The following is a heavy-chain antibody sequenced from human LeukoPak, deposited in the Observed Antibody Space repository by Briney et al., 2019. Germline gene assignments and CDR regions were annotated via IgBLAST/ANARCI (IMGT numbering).Heavy chain of an antibody. CDR2: MNPNSGNT. V-gene: IGHV1-8*01. J-gene: IGHJ4*02. CDR3: ARGRGYSYGQFDY. Sequence: GASVKASCKAPGYTFTSYDINWVRQATGQGLEWMGWMNPNSGNTGYAQKFQGRVTMTRNTSISTAYMELSSLRSEDTAVYYCARGRGYSYGQFDYWGQGTPVTVSS. CDR1: GYTFTSYD. D-gene: IGHD5-18*01.